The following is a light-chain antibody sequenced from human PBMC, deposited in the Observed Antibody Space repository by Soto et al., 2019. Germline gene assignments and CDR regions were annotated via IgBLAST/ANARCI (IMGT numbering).Light chain of an antibody. Sequence: QSALTQPASVSGSPGQSITVSCTGTSSDVGGYNYVSWFQQHPGKATKLIIYEVSSRPSGVSNRFSGSKSGNTASLTISGLQAEDETDYYCSSYTSSSIPYVFGTGTKLTVL. CDR3: SSYTSSSIPYV. CDR2: EVS. J-gene: IGLJ1*01. V-gene: IGLV2-14*01. CDR1: SSDVGGYNY.